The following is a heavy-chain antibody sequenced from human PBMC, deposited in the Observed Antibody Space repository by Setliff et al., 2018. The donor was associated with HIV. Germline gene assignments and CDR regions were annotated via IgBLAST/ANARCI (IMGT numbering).Heavy chain of an antibody. CDR2: IYYSGSA. J-gene: IGHJ4*02. V-gene: IGHV4-30-4*08. Sequence: SSETLSLTCTVSGGSISSFNHYWNWIRQHPGKGLEWIGYIYYSGSAYYNPSLKSPVTISVDTSKNQFSLKLSSVTAADTAVYYCARGLSFYDPGGFDYWGQGTLVTVSS. D-gene: IGHD3-22*01. CDR1: GGSISSFNHY. CDR3: ARGLSFYDPGGFDY.